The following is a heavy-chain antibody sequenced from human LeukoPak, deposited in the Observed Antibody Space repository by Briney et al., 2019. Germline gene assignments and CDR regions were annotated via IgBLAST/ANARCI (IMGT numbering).Heavy chain of an antibody. Sequence: GGSLRLSCAASGFTFNSYWMSWVRQAPGKGLEWVANIKQDGSEKYYVDSVKGRFTISRDNAKNSLYLQMNSLRAEDTAVYYCARGYDSSGYAYWGQGTLVTDSS. CDR2: IKQDGSEK. J-gene: IGHJ4*02. D-gene: IGHD3-22*01. CDR3: ARGYDSSGYAY. V-gene: IGHV3-7*01. CDR1: GFTFNSYW.